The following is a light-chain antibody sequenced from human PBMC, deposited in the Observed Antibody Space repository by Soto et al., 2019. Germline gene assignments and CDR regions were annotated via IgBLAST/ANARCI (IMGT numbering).Light chain of an antibody. V-gene: IGLV2-14*01. J-gene: IGLJ1*01. CDR1: SSDVGDYNY. CDR3: SSYTRSSTLYV. CDR2: EVS. Sequence: QSALTQHASVSGSPGQSITISCTGTSSDVGDYNYVSWYQQHPGKAPKLMIYEVSNRPSGVSNRFSGSKSGNTASLTISGLQAEDEADYYCSSYTRSSTLYVFGTGTKVTVL.